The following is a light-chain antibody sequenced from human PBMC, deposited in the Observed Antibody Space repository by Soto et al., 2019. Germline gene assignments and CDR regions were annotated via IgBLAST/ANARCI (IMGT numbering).Light chain of an antibody. J-gene: IGKJ1*01. Sequence: EIVLTQSPGTRSLSPGARATLSCRASQSASSSYLAWYQQKPGQATRVLIYGASSRATGIPDRFSGSWSATDFPLTIRRLAHEYLAEYCYQHYGSSWTFGQGTKVDI. CDR3: QHYGSSWT. CDR1: QSASSSY. V-gene: IGKV3-20*01. CDR2: GAS.